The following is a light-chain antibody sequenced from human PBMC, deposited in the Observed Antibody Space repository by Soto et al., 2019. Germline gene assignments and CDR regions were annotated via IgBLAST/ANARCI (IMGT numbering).Light chain of an antibody. J-gene: IGKJ3*01. V-gene: IGKV1-33*01. CDR2: GAF. Sequence: DIQMTQSPPYLSASIGDRVTITCQASHDIGNYLNWYQHKPGKAPNLVIYGAFNLETWVPSRFSGGGSGTDFTFTISSLRPEDIATYYCQHSDHLPLFGPGTKV. CDR1: HDIGNY. CDR3: QHSDHLPL.